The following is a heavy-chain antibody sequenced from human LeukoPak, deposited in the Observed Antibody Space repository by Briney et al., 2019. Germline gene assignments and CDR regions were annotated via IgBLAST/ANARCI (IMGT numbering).Heavy chain of an antibody. CDR3: ARLTGARTLDY. CDR2: IYTSGST. CDR1: AGSISSYY. J-gene: IGHJ4*02. Sequence: SETLSLTCTVSAGSISSYYWSWLREPPGKGLEWIGYIYTSGSTNYNPSLKSRVTISVDTSKNQFSLKLSSVTAADTAVYYCARLTGARTLDYWGQGTLVTVSS. D-gene: IGHD7-27*01. V-gene: IGHV4-4*09.